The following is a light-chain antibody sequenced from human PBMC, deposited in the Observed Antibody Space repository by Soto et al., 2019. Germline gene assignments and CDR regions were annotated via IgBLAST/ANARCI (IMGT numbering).Light chain of an antibody. J-gene: IGKJ4*01. V-gene: IGKV1-5*01. Sequence: DIQMIQSPATLSASVGDRITITCRASENIFKYVAWYQQTSGSAPHLLIYAASDLESGVPSRFSGSGSGTEFSLTIDNLQPNGSATYYCQPYNTRSIAFGVGTKVDVK. CDR2: AAS. CDR3: QPYNTRSIA. CDR1: ENIFKY.